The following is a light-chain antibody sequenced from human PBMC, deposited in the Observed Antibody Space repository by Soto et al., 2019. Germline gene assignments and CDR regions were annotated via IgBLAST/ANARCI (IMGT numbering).Light chain of an antibody. Sequence: GDRVTITFRASQSISSWLAWYQQKPGKAPNLLIYDASSLESGVPSRFSGSGSGTEFTLTISSLQPDDFATYYCQQYNTYWTFGPGTKVDIK. V-gene: IGKV1-5*01. CDR1: QSISSW. J-gene: IGKJ1*01. CDR3: QQYNTYWT. CDR2: DAS.